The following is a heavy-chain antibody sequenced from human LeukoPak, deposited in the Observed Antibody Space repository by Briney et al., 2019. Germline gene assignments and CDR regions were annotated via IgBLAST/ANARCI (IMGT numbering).Heavy chain of an antibody. CDR3: AREKEVRGVIIRPIYYYGIDV. Sequence: PGGSLRLSCAASGFTFSSYWMHWVRQAPGKGLVWVSRINSDGSSTSYADSVKGRFTISRDNAKNTLYLQMNSLRAEDTAVYYCAREKEVRGVIIRPIYYYGIDVWGQGTTVTVYS. D-gene: IGHD3-10*01. J-gene: IGHJ6*02. CDR1: GFTFSSYW. CDR2: INSDGSST. V-gene: IGHV3-74*01.